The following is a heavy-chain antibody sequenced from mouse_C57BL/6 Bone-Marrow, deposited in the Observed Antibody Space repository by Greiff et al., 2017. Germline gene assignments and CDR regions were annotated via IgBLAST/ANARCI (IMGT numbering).Heavy chain of an antibody. CDR3: AREGGATVPLYWYFDV. D-gene: IGHD1-1*01. Sequence: QVQLQQSGAELVRPGTSVKLSCKASGYTFTSYWMHWVKQRPGQGLEWIGVIDPSDSYTNYNQKFKGKATLTVDTSSSTAYMQLSSLTSEDSAVYYCAREGGATVPLYWYFDVWGTGTTVTVSS. CDR1: GYTFTSYW. CDR2: IDPSDSYT. J-gene: IGHJ1*03. V-gene: IGHV1-59*01.